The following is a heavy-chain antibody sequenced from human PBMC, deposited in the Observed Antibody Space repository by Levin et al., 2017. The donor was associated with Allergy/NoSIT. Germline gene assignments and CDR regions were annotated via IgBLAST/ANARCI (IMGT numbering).Heavy chain of an antibody. CDR2: IYYTGRT. Sequence: SETLSLTCTVSGGSISNYFWTWIRQSPGKGLEWIGCIYYTGRTNYNPSLQSRVTISVDTSKNQFSLNLSSVTAADTAVYYCARQAAGYTFGSRYYYAMDVWGQGTTVTVSS. CDR1: GGSISNYF. CDR3: ARQAAGYTFGSRYYYAMDV. V-gene: IGHV4-59*01. D-gene: IGHD5-18*01. J-gene: IGHJ6*02.